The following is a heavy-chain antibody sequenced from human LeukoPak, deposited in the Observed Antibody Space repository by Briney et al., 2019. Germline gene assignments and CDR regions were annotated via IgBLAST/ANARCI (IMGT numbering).Heavy chain of an antibody. CDR1: GGSFSGYY. Sequence: SETLSLTCAVYGGSFSGYYWSWIRQPPGKGLEWIGEINHSGSTNYNPSLKSRVTISVDTSKNQFSLKLSSVTAADTAVYYCARGRGRNYYFDYWGQGTLVTVSS. CDR2: INHSGST. D-gene: IGHD1-7*01. CDR3: ARGRGRNYYFDY. V-gene: IGHV4-34*01. J-gene: IGHJ4*02.